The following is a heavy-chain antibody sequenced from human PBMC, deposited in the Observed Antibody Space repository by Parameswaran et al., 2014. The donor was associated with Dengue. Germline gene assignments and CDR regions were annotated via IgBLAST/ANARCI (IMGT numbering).Heavy chain of an antibody. CDR2: IYYSGST. V-gene: IGHV4-59*01. CDR3: ASEILWFGESSTYYFDY. J-gene: IGHJ4*02. D-gene: IGHD3-10*01. Sequence: WIRQPPGKGLEWIGYIYYSGSTNYNPSLKSRVTISVDTSKNQFSLKLSSVTAADTAVYYCASEILWFGESSTYYFDYWGQGTLVTVSS.